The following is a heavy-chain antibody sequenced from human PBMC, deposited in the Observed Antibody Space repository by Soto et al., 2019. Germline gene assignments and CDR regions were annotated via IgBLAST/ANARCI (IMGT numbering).Heavy chain of an antibody. V-gene: IGHV1-2*04. D-gene: IGHD6-19*01. CDR2: INPNSGGT. J-gene: IGHJ6*02. CDR3: ARDAEAVAATEGSYYYYYYGMDV. CDR1: GYTFTGYY. Sequence: ASVKVSCKASGYTFTGYYMHWVRQAPGQGLEWMGWINPNSGGTNYAQKFQGWVTMTRDTSISTAYMELSRPRSDDTAVYYCARDAEAVAATEGSYYYYYYGMDVWGQGTTVTVSS.